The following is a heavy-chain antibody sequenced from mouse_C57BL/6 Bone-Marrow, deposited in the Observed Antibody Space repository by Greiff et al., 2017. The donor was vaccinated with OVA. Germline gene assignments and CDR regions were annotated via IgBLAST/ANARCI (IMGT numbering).Heavy chain of an antibody. CDR2: INPNNGGT. CDR1: GYTFTDYY. V-gene: IGHV1-26*01. D-gene: IGHD1-1*02. J-gene: IGHJ2*01. CDR3: ARWLYGTSRVDY. Sequence: EVQLQQSGPELVKPGASVKISCKASGYTFTDYYMNWVKQSHGKSLEWIGDINPNNGGTSYNQKFKGKATLTVDKSSSTAYMELRSLTSEDSAVYYCARWLYGTSRVDYWGQGTTLTVSS.